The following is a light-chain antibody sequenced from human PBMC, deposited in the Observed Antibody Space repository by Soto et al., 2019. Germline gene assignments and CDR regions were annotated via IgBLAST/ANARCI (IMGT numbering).Light chain of an antibody. CDR2: GAS. CDR3: KQYGSSPIT. J-gene: IGKJ5*01. V-gene: IGKV3-20*01. CDR1: QSFSSSY. Sequence: EIVLTQSPGTLALSPGERATSSCRPSQSFSSSYLAWYQHKPGQAPRLLIYGASSRATGIPDRFSGRGSGTDFTLTISRLETEDFAVYYCKQYGSSPITFGQLTRLEIK.